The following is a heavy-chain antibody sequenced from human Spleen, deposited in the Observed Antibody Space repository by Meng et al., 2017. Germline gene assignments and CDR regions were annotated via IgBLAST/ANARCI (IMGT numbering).Heavy chain of an antibody. CDR1: GFTFSSYS. CDR2: ISSSSSYI. Sequence: GESLKISCAASGFTFSSYSMNWVRQAPGKGLEWVSSISSSSSYIYYADSVKGRFTISRDNAKNSLYLQMNSLRAEDTAMYYCARDLAHLTTVTPLGYWGQGTLVTVSS. D-gene: IGHD4-17*01. CDR3: ARDLAHLTTVTPLGY. V-gene: IGHV3-21*01. J-gene: IGHJ4*02.